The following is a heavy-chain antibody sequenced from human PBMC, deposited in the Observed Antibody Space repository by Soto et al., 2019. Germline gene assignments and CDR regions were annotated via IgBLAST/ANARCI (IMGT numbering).Heavy chain of an antibody. CDR3: ARVIGYCSSISCYFVY. V-gene: IGHV4-39*02. CDR2: IYCSGNN. CDR1: GGSISTCSCY. D-gene: IGHD2-2*01. J-gene: IGHJ4*02. Sequence: QLQLQESGPGLVKPSETLSLTCTVSGGSISTCSCYWVWIRQVPGKGLEWIGSIYCSGNNYYYPALESRVTISVDTSKNRCSLRLSSVTAADTAVYYCARVIGYCSSISCYFVYWGQGTLVTVSS.